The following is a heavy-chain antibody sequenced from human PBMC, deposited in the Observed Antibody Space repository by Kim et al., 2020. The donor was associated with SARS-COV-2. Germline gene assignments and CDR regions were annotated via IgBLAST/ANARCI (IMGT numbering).Heavy chain of an antibody. J-gene: IGHJ6*03. CDR3: ARGAKTDSMVQGVTTPYYYYYMDV. CDR1: GGSFSGYY. V-gene: IGHV4-34*01. Sequence: SETLSLTCAVYGGSFSGYYWSWIRQPPGKGLEWIGEINHSGSTNYNPSLKSRVTISVDTSKNQFSLKLSSVTAADTAVYYCARGAKTDSMVQGVTTPYYYYYMDVWGKGTTVTVSS. D-gene: IGHD3-10*01. CDR2: INHSGST.